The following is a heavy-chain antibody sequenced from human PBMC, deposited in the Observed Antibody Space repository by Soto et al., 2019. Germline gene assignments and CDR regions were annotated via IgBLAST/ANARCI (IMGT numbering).Heavy chain of an antibody. CDR3: ARHKRYYGSGSSYFDY. V-gene: IGHV4-39*01. CDR1: GGSISSSSYY. Sequence: SETLSLTCTVSGGSISSSSYYWGWIRQPPGKGLEWIGSIYYSGSTYYNPSLKSRVTISVDTSKNQFSLKLSSVTAADTAVYYCARHKRYYGSGSSYFDYWGQGTLVTVS. CDR2: IYYSGST. D-gene: IGHD3-10*01. J-gene: IGHJ4*02.